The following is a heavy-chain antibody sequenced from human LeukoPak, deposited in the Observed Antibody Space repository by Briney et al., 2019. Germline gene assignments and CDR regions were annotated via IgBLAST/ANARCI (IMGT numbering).Heavy chain of an antibody. CDR1: GFTFTSSA. J-gene: IGHJ4*02. CDR3: AADLLSITMVRGVLDY. V-gene: IGHV1-58*01. Sequence: GSSVMVSCKASGFTFTSSAVQWVRQARGQRLEWIGWIVVGSGNTNYAQKFQESVTITRDMSTSTAYMELSSLRSEDTAVYYCAADLLSITMVRGVLDYWGQGTLVTLSS. D-gene: IGHD3-10*01. CDR2: IVVGSGNT.